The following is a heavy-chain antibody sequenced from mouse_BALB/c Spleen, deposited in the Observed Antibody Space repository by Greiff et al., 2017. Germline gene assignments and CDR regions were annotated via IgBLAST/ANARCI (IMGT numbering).Heavy chain of an antibody. V-gene: IGHV5-17*02. CDR1: GFTFSSFG. CDR3: ARSRNPAWFAY. J-gene: IGHJ3*01. D-gene: IGHD2-1*01. CDR2: ISSGSSTI. Sequence: DVHLVESGGGLVQPGGSRKLSCAASGFTFSSFGMHWVRQAPEKGLEWVAYISSGSSTIYYADTVKGRFPISRDNPKNTLFLQMTSLRSEDTAMYYCARSRNPAWFAYWGQGTLVTVSA.